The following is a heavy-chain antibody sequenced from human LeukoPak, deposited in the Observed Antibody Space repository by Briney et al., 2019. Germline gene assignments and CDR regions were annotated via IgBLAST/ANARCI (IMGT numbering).Heavy chain of an antibody. V-gene: IGHV4-31*03. CDR2: SYYSGST. D-gene: IGHD6-13*01. CDR3: GHVLIGGSYDTAAAGNSDYYFDY. J-gene: IGHJ4*02. Sequence: SETLSLTCTASGFTISSCGYYWSWIRQHPGKGLEWIGYSYYSGSTYYNPSLKSRVTISVDTSKNQFSLQLSVVTAADTAPDCRGHVLIGGSYDTAAAGNSDYYFDYWGQGTLVTVSS. CDR1: GFTISSCGYY.